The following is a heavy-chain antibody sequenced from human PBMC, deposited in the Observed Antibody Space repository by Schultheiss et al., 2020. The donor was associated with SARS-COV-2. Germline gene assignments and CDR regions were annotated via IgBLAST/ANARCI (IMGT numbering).Heavy chain of an antibody. CDR3: ARDPDPDITPRYCSSTSCYTPNWFDP. CDR2: IIPIFGTA. Sequence: SVKVSCKASGGTFSSYAISWVRQAPGQGLEWMGGIIPIFGTANYAQKFQGRVTITADESTSTAYMELSSLRSEDTAVYYCARDPDPDITPRYCSSTSCYTPNWFDPWGQGTLVTVSS. J-gene: IGHJ5*02. CDR1: GGTFSSYA. D-gene: IGHD2-2*02. V-gene: IGHV1-69*13.